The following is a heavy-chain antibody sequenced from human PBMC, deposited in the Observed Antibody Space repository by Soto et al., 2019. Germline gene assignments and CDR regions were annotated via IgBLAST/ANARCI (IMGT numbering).Heavy chain of an antibody. D-gene: IGHD3-3*01. Sequence: GGSLRLSCAASGFTFSSYGMHWVRQAPGKGLEWVAVISYDGSNKYYADSVKGRFTISRDNSKNTLYLQMNSLRAEDTAVYYCAKGIKGFWSGYYKRGYYGMDVWGQGTTVTVSS. CDR2: ISYDGSNK. CDR1: GFTFSSYG. J-gene: IGHJ6*02. V-gene: IGHV3-30*18. CDR3: AKGIKGFWSGYYKRGYYGMDV.